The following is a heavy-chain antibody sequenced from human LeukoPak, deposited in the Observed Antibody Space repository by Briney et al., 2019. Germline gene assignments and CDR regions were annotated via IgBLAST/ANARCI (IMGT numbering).Heavy chain of an antibody. Sequence: PGGSLRLSCAASGFSLSRYWMSWVRQAPGKGLEWVANMKQDGSEKKYVDSVKGRFTISRDNAKNSLYLQMNSLRAEDTAVYYCARSPGYCSGTSCSQPFFDYWGQGTLVTVSS. CDR2: MKQDGSEK. V-gene: IGHV3-7*01. CDR1: GFSLSRYW. J-gene: IGHJ4*02. D-gene: IGHD2-2*01. CDR3: ARSPGYCSGTSCSQPFFDY.